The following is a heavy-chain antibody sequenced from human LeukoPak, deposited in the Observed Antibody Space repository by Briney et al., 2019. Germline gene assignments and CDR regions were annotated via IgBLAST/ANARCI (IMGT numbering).Heavy chain of an antibody. CDR2: MKRDGSEK. D-gene: IGHD6-6*01. Sequence: PGGSLRLSCAASGFTFSSYWMSWVRQAPGKGLEWVANMKRDGSEKYYVDSVKGRFTISRDNPKKSLFLQMNSLRAEERAANNCAKEASSVFDDGGQGTLVTVS. J-gene: IGHJ4*02. CDR1: GFTFSSYW. CDR3: AKEASSVFDD. V-gene: IGHV3-7*01.